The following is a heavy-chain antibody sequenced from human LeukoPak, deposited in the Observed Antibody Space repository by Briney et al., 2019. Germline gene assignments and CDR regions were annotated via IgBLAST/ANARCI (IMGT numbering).Heavy chain of an antibody. CDR1: AGSISSGKYY. D-gene: IGHD3-22*01. J-gene: IGHJ3*02. Sequence: SETLSLTCTVSAGSISSGKYYWGWIRQPDGKGLEWIERIYISGSTNYNPSLKSRITLTVKTTKNQFSLKLSSVTAADTAVYYCAREMAYYYDTSCYAFDIWGQGTMVTVSS. CDR2: IYISGST. CDR3: AREMAYYYDTSCYAFDI. V-gene: IGHV4-61*02.